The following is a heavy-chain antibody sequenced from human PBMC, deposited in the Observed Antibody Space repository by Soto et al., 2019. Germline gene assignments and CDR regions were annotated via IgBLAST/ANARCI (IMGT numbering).Heavy chain of an antibody. CDR2: VYPRDSDT. Sequence: PGESLKISCKASGYIFIDYWIGWVRQMPGKGLERMGIVYPRDSDTRYSPSSQGQVTISADRSTGTAFLQGRGLKASDAALYYCARPPVPGYSNHFNSWGQGTLVAVSS. CDR3: ARPPVPGYSNHFNS. V-gene: IGHV5-51*01. CDR1: GYIFIDYW. J-gene: IGHJ4*02. D-gene: IGHD2-15*01.